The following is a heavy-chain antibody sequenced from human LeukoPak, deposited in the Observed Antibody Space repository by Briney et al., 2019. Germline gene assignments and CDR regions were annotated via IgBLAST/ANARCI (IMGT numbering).Heavy chain of an antibody. CDR2: ISGSGGST. J-gene: IGHJ4*02. Sequence: GGSLRLSCAASGFTFSSYAMSWVRQAPGKGLEWVSAISGSGGSTYYADSVKGRFTISRDNAKNSLYLQMNSLRAEDTAVYYCARDQGYAMTASFDYWGQGTLVTVSS. D-gene: IGHD2-8*01. CDR3: ARDQGYAMTASFDY. CDR1: GFTFSSYA. V-gene: IGHV3-23*01.